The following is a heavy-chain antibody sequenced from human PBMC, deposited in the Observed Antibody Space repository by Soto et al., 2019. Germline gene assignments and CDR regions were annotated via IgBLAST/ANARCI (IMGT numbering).Heavy chain of an antibody. CDR3: AKGLTGAPYYAMDV. J-gene: IGHJ6*02. V-gene: IGHV3-23*01. CDR2: ITGSGGRT. Sequence: EVQLLESGGGLVQPGGSLRLSCAASGFTFRSYAMSWVRQAPGKGLEWVSAITGSGGRTYYADSVKGRFTISRDNSKNTLYLQMNSLRAEDTAVYYCAKGLTGAPYYAMDVWGQGTTVTVSS. D-gene: IGHD7-27*01. CDR1: GFTFRSYA.